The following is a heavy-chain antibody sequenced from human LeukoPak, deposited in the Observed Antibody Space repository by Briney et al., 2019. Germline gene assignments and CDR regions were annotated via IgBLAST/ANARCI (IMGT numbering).Heavy chain of an antibody. CDR2: VYPGDSDT. V-gene: IGHV5-51*01. Sequence: GESLKISCKSSGYSFTNFWIGWVRQMSGKGLEWMGIVYPGDSDTRYSPSFQGQVTISADTSISTSYLQWTSLKASDTAMYYCVRPVSMIRGILRDHWGQGTLVTVSS. D-gene: IGHD3-22*01. CDR1: GYSFTNFW. J-gene: IGHJ4*02. CDR3: VRPVSMIRGILRDH.